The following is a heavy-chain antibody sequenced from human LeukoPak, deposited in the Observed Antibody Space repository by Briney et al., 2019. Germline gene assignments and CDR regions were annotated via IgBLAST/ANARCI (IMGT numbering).Heavy chain of an antibody. Sequence: SQTLSLTCTVSGGSISSGSYYWSWIRQPAGKGLEWIGHIYTPGSTNYNPSLKSRVTISIDMSRNQFSLKLRPVTAADTAVYYCAREVGITVAGGYYFDYWGQGTLVTVSS. CDR3: AREVGITVAGGYYFDY. CDR2: IYTPGST. V-gene: IGHV4-61*09. CDR1: GGSISSGSYY. J-gene: IGHJ4*02. D-gene: IGHD6-19*01.